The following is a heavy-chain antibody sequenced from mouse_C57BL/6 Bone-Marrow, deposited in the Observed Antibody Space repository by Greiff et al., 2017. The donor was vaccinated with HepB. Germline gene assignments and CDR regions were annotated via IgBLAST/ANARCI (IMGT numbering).Heavy chain of an antibody. Sequence: DVKLVESGGGLVKPGGSLKLSCAASGFTFSDYGMHWVRQAPEKGLEWVAYISSGSSTIYYADTVKGRFTISRDNAKNTLFLQMTSLRSEDTAMYFCAIKWGGDYNALYYWGQENSVTASS. CDR3: AIKWGGDYNALYY. J-gene: IGHJ4*01. CDR2: ISSGSSTI. CDR1: GFTFSDYG. D-gene: IGHD1-3*01. V-gene: IGHV5-17*01.